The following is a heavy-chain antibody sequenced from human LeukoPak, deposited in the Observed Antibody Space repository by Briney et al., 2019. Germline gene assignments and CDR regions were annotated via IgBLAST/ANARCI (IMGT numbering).Heavy chain of an antibody. V-gene: IGHV1-46*01. D-gene: IGHD3-9*01. CDR1: GYTFTSYY. J-gene: IGHJ3*02. Sequence: ASVKVSCKASGYTFTSYYMHWVRQAPGQGPEWMGIINPRGGSTSYAQKFQGRVTMTKDTSTSTVYMELSSLRSEDTAVFYCARAGPLAGGVSDDNFDIWGQGTMVTVSS. CDR2: INPRGGST. CDR3: ARAGPLAGGVSDDNFDI.